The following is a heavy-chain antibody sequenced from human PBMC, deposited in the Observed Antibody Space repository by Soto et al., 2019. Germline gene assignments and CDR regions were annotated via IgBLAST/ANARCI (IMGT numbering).Heavy chain of an antibody. CDR2: IKTKTEGGTT. CDR1: GLTLSNAW. J-gene: IGHJ6*02. Sequence: PGGSLRLSCAASGLTLSNAWMNWVREAPGKGLEWVGRIKTKTEGGTTDYAAPVKGRFTISRDDSKNTLYLQMNSLKTEDTAVYYCTAGQVVTSDYAMDVWGQGTTVTVSS. D-gene: IGHD2-21*02. V-gene: IGHV3-15*07. CDR3: TAGQVVTSDYAMDV.